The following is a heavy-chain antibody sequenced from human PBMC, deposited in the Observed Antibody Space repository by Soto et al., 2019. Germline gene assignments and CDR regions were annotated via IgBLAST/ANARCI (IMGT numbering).Heavy chain of an antibody. CDR3: ARGGPYNDGPRGSRVADF. J-gene: IGHJ4*02. CDR2: INTDGSST. D-gene: IGHD5-18*01. CDR1: GFTFNDYW. V-gene: IGHV3-74*01. Sequence: EVQLVESGGGLVQPGESLRLSCAASGFTFNDYWMHWVRQVPGKGLVWVSRINTDGSSTSYADSVKGRFTISRDNAKNTLSLQMSSLRVEDTAMYYCARGGPYNDGPRGSRVADFWGQGTLFTVSS.